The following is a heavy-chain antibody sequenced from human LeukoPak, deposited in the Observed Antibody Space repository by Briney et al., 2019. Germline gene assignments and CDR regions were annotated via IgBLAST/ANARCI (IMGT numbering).Heavy chain of an antibody. CDR2: MNPNSGNT. J-gene: IGHJ5*02. V-gene: IGHV1-8*03. D-gene: IGHD5-24*01. CDR1: GYTFTSYD. CDR3: ARERGTDLEMAWFDP. Sequence: GASVKVSCKASGYTFTSYDINWVRQATGQGLEWMGWMNPNSGNTGYAQKFQGRVTITADESTSTAYMELSSLRSEDTAVYYCARERGTDLEMAWFDPWGQGILVTVSS.